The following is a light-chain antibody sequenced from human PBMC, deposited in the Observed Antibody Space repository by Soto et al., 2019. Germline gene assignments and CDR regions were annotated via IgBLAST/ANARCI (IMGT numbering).Light chain of an antibody. V-gene: IGKV1-12*01. CDR2: FAS. Sequence: DIQMTQSPSSVSASVGDRVTITCRASQGIGDRLAWYQQRPGKVPQLVVYFASTLPSGVPSRFSASGSGAEFILTITPLQAEDFATYYCLHTFSFPRTVGQGTKVEVK. CDR3: LHTFSFPRT. J-gene: IGKJ1*01. CDR1: QGIGDR.